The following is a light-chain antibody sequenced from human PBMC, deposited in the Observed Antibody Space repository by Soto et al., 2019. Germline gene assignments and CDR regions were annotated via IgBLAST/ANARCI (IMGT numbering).Light chain of an antibody. J-gene: IGKJ1*01. CDR3: QQYNNWWT. CDR2: DAS. Sequence: DIQMTQSPSTLSASVGGRVTITCRASQSISSWLAWYQQKPGKAPKLLIYDASSLESGVPSRFSGSGSGTEFTLTISSLQSEDFAVYYCQQYNNWWTFGQGTKVDIK. V-gene: IGKV1-5*01. CDR1: QSISSW.